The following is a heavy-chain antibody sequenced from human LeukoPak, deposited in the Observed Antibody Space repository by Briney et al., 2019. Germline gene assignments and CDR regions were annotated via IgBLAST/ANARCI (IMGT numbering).Heavy chain of an antibody. CDR3: AREEVTTGNHYYYYMDV. J-gene: IGHJ6*03. Sequence: ASVKVSCKASGYTFTSYGIIWVRQAPRQGLEWMGGISAYNGNTNYAQKIQGRVAMTTDTSTSTAYMELRSLRSDDTAVYYCAREEVTTGNHYYYYMDVWGKGTTVTVSS. D-gene: IGHD4-17*01. V-gene: IGHV1-18*01. CDR1: GYTFTSYG. CDR2: ISAYNGNT.